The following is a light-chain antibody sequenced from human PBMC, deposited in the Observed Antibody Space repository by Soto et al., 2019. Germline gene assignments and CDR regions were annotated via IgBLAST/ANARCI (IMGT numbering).Light chain of an antibody. J-gene: IGKJ4*01. CDR3: QQYDNHPPLT. CDR2: VAS. Sequence: DIQMTQSPSSLSASVGDRVTITCQASQDISNYLNWYQQKPGKAPKLLIYVASNLETGVPSRFSGSGSGTDFTFTISSLQPEDFATYYCQQYDNHPPLTFGGGTKVEIK. V-gene: IGKV1-33*01. CDR1: QDISNY.